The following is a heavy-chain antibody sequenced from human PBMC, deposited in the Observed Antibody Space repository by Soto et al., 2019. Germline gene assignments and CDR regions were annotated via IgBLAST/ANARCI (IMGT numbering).Heavy chain of an antibody. J-gene: IGHJ6*02. CDR3: ARDRIPTLYSSSTNYYYYGMDV. V-gene: IGHV1-2*02. Sequence: SVKLYWKASGYTFTGYYMHWVRQAPGQGLEWMGWINPNSGGTNYAQKFQGRVTMTRDTSISTAYMELSRLRSDETAVYYCARDRIPTLYSSSTNYYYYGMDVWGQGTTVTVSS. D-gene: IGHD6-6*01. CDR1: GYTFTGYY. CDR2: INPNSGGT.